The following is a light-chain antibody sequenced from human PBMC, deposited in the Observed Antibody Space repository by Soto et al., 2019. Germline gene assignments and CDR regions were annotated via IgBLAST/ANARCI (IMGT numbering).Light chain of an antibody. Sequence: EIMLTQSPATLSLSLGERGTLSCRASQGVSSYLAWYQQKPGQAPRLLIYDASNRATGIPARFSGSGSGTDFTLTITSLEPEDFAVYYCQQCGNWPLTFGGGTKVYIK. CDR3: QQCGNWPLT. V-gene: IGKV3-11*01. CDR2: DAS. CDR1: QGVSSY. J-gene: IGKJ4*01.